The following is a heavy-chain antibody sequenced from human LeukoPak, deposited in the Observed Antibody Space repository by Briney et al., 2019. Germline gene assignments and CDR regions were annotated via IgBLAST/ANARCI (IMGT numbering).Heavy chain of an antibody. CDR3: ARTIQLERRSWFDP. D-gene: IGHD1-1*01. Sequence: ASVRVSCKASGYTFTSYGISWVRQAHGQGLEWMGWISAYNGNTNYAQKLQGRVTMTTDTSTSTAYMELRSLRSDDTAVYYCARTIQLERRSWFDPWGQGTLVTVSS. CDR1: GYTFTSYG. V-gene: IGHV1-18*01. CDR2: ISAYNGNT. J-gene: IGHJ5*02.